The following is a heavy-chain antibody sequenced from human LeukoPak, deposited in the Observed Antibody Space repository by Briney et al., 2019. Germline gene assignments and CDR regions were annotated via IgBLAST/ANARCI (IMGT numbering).Heavy chain of an antibody. CDR1: GYTFTSYG. Sequence: ASVKVSFKASGYTFTSYGISWVRQAPGQGLEWMGWISAYNGDTLYAQKFQGRVTMTTDTSTSTAYMELRSLRSDDTAIYYCTRGEDSSGWLFDYWGQGTLITVSS. CDR3: TRGEDSSGWLFDY. V-gene: IGHV1-18*01. J-gene: IGHJ4*02. CDR2: ISAYNGDT. D-gene: IGHD6-19*01.